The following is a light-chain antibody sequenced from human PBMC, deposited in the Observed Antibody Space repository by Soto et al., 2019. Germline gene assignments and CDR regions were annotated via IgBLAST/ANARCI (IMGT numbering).Light chain of an antibody. J-gene: IGKJ1*01. Sequence: DIQMTQSPSSLSASVGDRVTITCRASQSISSYLNWYQQKPGKAPKLLIYAASSLQSGVPSRFSGSGYGTEFTLTISSLQPDDFATYYCQQYDSALGTFGQGTKVDIK. CDR2: AAS. CDR1: QSISSY. V-gene: IGKV1-39*01. CDR3: QQYDSALGT.